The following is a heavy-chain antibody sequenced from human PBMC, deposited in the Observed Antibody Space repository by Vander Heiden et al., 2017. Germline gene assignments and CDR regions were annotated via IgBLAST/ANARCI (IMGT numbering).Heavy chain of an antibody. V-gene: IGHV3-21*01. CDR1: GFTFSSYS. CDR3: ARDRYDYGSGNYGD. Sequence: EVQLVESGGGLVKPGGSLRLSCAASGFTFSSYSMNWVRQAPGKGLEWVSSISSSSSYIYYADSVKGRFTISRDNAKNSLYLQMNSLRAEDTAVYYCARDRYDYGSGNYGDWGQGTLVTVSS. J-gene: IGHJ4*02. CDR2: ISSSSSYI. D-gene: IGHD3-10*01.